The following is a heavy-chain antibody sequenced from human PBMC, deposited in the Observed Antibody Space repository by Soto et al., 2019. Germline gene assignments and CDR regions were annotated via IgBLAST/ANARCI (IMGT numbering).Heavy chain of an antibody. CDR1: GFTFSSHA. CDR3: AKVPVRYYGSGSYYPIDY. CDR2: ISGSGGST. D-gene: IGHD3-10*01. J-gene: IGHJ4*02. Sequence: EVQLLESGGGLVQPGGSLRLSCAASGFTFSSHAMSWVRQAPGKGLEWVSAISGSGGSTYYADSVKGRFTISRDNSKNTLYLQMNSLRAEDTAVYYCAKVPVRYYGSGSYYPIDYWGQGTLVTVSS. V-gene: IGHV3-23*01.